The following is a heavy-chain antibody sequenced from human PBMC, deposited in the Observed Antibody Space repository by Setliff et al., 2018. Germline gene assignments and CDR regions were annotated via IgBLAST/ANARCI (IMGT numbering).Heavy chain of an antibody. CDR2: IRTKARIYTT. J-gene: IGHJ6*03. CDR3: ARMSGFQYMDV. V-gene: IGHV3-49*04. CDR1: GFTFGDYA. Sequence: GGSLRLSCTASGFTFGDYAMSWVRQAPGKGLEWVGFIRTKARIYTTEYAASVKGRFTISRDDSKNSLYLQMNSLKTEDTAVYYCARMSGFQYMDVWGKGTTVTVSS. D-gene: IGHD3-3*01.